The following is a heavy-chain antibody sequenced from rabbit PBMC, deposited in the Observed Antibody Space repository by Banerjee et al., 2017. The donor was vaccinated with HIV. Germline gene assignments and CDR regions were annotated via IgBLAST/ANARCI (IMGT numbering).Heavy chain of an antibody. V-gene: IGHV1S47*01. J-gene: IGHJ4*01. CDR3: ARGVVGGGDTYKDGLSL. D-gene: IGHD6-1*01. CDR2: IWTGSGNT. CDR1: GFDLTTYY. Sequence: QEQLEETGGGLVQPGGSLTLSCKASGFDLTTYYMNWVRQAPGKGLEWIACIWTGSGNTYYASWAKGRFTISRSTSLNTVTLQMTSLTAADTATYFCARGVVGGGDTYKDGLSLWGPGTLVTVS.